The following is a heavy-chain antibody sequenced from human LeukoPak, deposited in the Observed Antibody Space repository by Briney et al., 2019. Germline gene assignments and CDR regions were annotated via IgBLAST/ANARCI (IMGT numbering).Heavy chain of an antibody. CDR1: GLTFSDHA. CDR2: ISYDGNYN. D-gene: IGHD3-16*01. V-gene: IGHV3-30-3*01. Sequence: PGGALRLSCAASGLTFSDHALHWVRQGPGKGVGGLGVISYDGNYNHYADSVKGRFTVSRDNSKNTVYLHMSSLKPEDTAVYYCARDLGSYGWGNHFDYWGQGTLVTVSS. J-gene: IGHJ4*02. CDR3: ARDLGSYGWGNHFDY.